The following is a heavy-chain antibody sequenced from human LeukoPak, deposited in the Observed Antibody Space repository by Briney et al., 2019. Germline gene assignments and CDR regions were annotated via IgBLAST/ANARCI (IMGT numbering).Heavy chain of an antibody. V-gene: IGHV3-7*01. J-gene: IGHJ4*02. CDR1: GFTFSSYW. D-gene: IGHD2-21*02. Sequence: PGGSLRLSCAASGFTFSSYWMSWVRQAPGKGLEWVANIKQDGSEKYYVDSVKGRFTISRDNAKNSLYLQMNSLRAEDTAVYYCASGSVVVTASIDYWGQGTLVTVSS. CDR3: ASGSVVVTASIDY. CDR2: IKQDGSEK.